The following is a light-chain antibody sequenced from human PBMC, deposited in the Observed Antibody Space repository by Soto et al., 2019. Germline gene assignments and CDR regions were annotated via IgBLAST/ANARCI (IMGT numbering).Light chain of an antibody. CDR2: DAS. CDR3: QHPRWT. V-gene: IGKV1-5*01. CDR1: QRINRW. Sequence: DIQLTQSPSTLSASIGDRVTITCRASQRINRWLAWYQQKPGKAPKLLIYDASSLESGVPSRFSGSGSGTDFTLTITSLQPDDFATYYCQHPRWTFGQGTKVDIK. J-gene: IGKJ1*01.